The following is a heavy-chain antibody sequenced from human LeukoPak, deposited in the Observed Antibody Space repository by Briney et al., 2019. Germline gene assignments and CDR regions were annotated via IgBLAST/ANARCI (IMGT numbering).Heavy chain of an antibody. CDR1: GGSIGNYY. Sequence: PSETLSLTCTVSGGSIGNYYWSWIRQPPGKGLEWIGEINHSGSTNYNPSLKSRVTMSVDTSKNQFSLKLNSVTAADTAVYYCARGKKGPREYYGMDVWGQGTTVTVSS. CDR3: ARGKKGPREYYGMDV. J-gene: IGHJ6*02. CDR2: INHSGST. V-gene: IGHV4-34*01.